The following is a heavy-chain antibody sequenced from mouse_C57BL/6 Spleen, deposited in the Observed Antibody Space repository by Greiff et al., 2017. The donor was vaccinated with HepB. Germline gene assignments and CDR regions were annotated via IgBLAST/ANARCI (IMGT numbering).Heavy chain of an antibody. CDR2: ISNGGGST. CDR3: ARHGGYDGFAY. J-gene: IGHJ3*01. V-gene: IGHV5-12*01. Sequence: EVQGVESGGGLVQPGGSLKLSCAASGFTFSDYYMYWVRQTPGKRLEWVAYISNGGGSTYYPDTVKGRFTISRDNAKNTLYLQMSRLKSEDTAMYYCARHGGYDGFAYWGQGTLVTVSA. D-gene: IGHD2-2*01. CDR1: GFTFSDYY.